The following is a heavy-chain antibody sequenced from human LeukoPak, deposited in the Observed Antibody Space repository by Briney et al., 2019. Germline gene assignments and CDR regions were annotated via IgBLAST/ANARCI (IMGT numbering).Heavy chain of an antibody. Sequence: GGSLRLSCAASGFTFDYYGMSWVRQAPGKGLEWVSGINWNGGSTGYADSVKGRFTISRDNAKNSLYLQMNSLRAEDTALYYCARDKAARLRYYYYYYMDVWGKGTTVTVSS. J-gene: IGHJ6*03. D-gene: IGHD6-6*01. CDR1: GFTFDYYG. V-gene: IGHV3-20*04. CDR2: INWNGGST. CDR3: ARDKAARLRYYYYYYMDV.